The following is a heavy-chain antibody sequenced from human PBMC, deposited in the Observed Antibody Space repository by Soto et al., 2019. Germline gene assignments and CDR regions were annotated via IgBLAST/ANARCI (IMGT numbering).Heavy chain of an antibody. CDR1: GGSISSYY. Sequence: SETLSLTCTVSGGSISSYYWNWIRQPPGKGLEWIGYVEFSGRTNYNPSLRSRLTISVDTSKNQFSLKLSSVTAADTAVYYCARADCGGDCYSGGLNYWGQGTLVTV. V-gene: IGHV4-59*01. D-gene: IGHD2-21*02. CDR2: VEFSGRT. CDR3: ARADCGGDCYSGGLNY. J-gene: IGHJ4*02.